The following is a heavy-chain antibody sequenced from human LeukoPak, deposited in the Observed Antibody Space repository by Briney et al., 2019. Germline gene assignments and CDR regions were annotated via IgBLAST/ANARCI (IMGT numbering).Heavy chain of an antibody. CDR3: AKGAGGSYGLYYFDY. D-gene: IGHD3-10*01. CDR1: GFTFSSYA. Sequence: GGSLRLSCAASGFTFSSYAMSWFRQTPGKGLEWVSSIFASGGTTYYADSVKGRFTISRDNSKNTVSLQMNALRAEDTAVYYCAKGAGGSYGLYYFDYWGQGALVTVSS. CDR2: IFASGGTT. J-gene: IGHJ4*02. V-gene: IGHV3-23*01.